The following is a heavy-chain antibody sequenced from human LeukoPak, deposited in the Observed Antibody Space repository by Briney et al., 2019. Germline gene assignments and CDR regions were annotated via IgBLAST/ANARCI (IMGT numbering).Heavy chain of an antibody. CDR3: AKGLRYSDN. V-gene: IGHV3-30*18. Sequence: PGRSLRLSCAASGFTFSSYGMHWVRQAPGKGLEWVAVISYDGSNKYYADSVKGRFTISRDNSKNTLYLQMNSLRAEGTAVYYCAKGLRYSDNWGQGTLVTVSS. D-gene: IGHD3-9*01. CDR2: ISYDGSNK. J-gene: IGHJ4*02. CDR1: GFTFSSYG.